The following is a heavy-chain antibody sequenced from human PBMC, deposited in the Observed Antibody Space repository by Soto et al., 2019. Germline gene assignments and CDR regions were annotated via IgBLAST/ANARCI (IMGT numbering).Heavy chain of an antibody. V-gene: IGHV3-9*01. D-gene: IGHD6-6*01. CDR2: ISWNSGTI. Sequence: EVQLVESGGGLVQPGRSLRLSCAASGFSFDDSAMHWVRQAPGKGLEWVSSISWNSGTIGYADSVKGRFTISRDNAKNSLFLHIDNLSAEDTAFYHGVKGAAARHCEYWGQGTLVTVSS. J-gene: IGHJ4*02. CDR1: GFSFDDSA. CDR3: VKGAAARHCEY.